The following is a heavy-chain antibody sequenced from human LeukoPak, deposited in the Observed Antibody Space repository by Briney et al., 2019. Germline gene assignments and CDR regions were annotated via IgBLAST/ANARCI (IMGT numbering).Heavy chain of an antibody. J-gene: IGHJ6*02. CDR1: GFTFSSYE. D-gene: IGHD3-22*01. V-gene: IGHV3-48*03. CDR2: ISSSVSTI. Sequence: GGSLRLSCAASGFTFSSYEMNWVRQAPGKGLEWVSYISSSVSTIYYADSVKGRFTISRDNAKNSLYLQMNSLRAEDTAVYYCARDLLNYYDSSGYYTYYYGMDVWGQGTTVTVSS. CDR3: ARDLLNYYDSSGYYTYYYGMDV.